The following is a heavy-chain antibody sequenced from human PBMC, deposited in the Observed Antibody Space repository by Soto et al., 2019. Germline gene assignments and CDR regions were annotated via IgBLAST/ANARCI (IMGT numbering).Heavy chain of an antibody. Sequence: QVQLVQSGAEVKKPGSSVKVSCKASGGIFSTYAISWLRQAPGQGLEWMGGIIPLFGTPNYAQRFQGRGTITADKSTSTAYMELSRLISEDTAVYYCARDRDDYGSGNYYNRIDFWGQGALVTVAS. J-gene: IGHJ4*02. CDR1: GGIFSTYA. D-gene: IGHD3-10*01. CDR2: IIPLFGTP. V-gene: IGHV1-69*06. CDR3: ARDRDDYGSGNYYNRIDF.